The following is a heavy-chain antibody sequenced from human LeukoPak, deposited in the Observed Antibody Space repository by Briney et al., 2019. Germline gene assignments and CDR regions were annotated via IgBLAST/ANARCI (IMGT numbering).Heavy chain of an antibody. CDR1: GFTFSSYW. CDR3: ARDSSSWEFNFDF. V-gene: IGHV3-7*01. D-gene: IGHD6-13*01. J-gene: IGHJ4*02. Sequence: GGSLRLSCAASGFTFSSYWMSWVRQAPGKGLEWVANIKQDGSEKYYVDSVKGRFTISRDNAKNSLYLQMNSLRAEDTAVYYCARDSSSWEFNFDFWGQGTLVTVSS. CDR2: IKQDGSEK.